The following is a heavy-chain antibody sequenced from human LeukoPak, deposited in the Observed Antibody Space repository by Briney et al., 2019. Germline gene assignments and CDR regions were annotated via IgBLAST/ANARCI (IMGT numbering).Heavy chain of an antibody. Sequence: PGGSLRLSCAASGFTFSSYWMHWVRQAPGKGLVWVSRINSDGSSTSYADSVKGRFTISRDNSKNTVYLQMNSLRVDDTAVYYCVKDGGIYPAWYFDCWGQGTLVTVSS. CDR2: INSDGSST. D-gene: IGHD1-26*01. V-gene: IGHV3-74*01. J-gene: IGHJ4*02. CDR3: VKDGGIYPAWYFDC. CDR1: GFTFSSYW.